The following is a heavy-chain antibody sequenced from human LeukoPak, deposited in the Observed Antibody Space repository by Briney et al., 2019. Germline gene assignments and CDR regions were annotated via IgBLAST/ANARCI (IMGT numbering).Heavy chain of an antibody. V-gene: IGHV3-9*01. Sequence: SLRLSCAASGFPFDDYAMHWVRQAPGKGLGWVSGISWNSGSIGYADSVKGRFTISRDNAKNSLYLQTNSLRAEDTALYYCAGQVVVVAATDWFDPWGQGTLVTVSS. J-gene: IGHJ5*02. CDR2: ISWNSGSI. CDR3: AGQVVVVAATDWFDP. D-gene: IGHD2-15*01. CDR1: GFPFDDYA.